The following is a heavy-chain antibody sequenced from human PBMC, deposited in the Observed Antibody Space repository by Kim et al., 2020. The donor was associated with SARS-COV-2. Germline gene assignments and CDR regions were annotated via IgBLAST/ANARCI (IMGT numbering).Heavy chain of an antibody. CDR1: GYSFTSQA. Sequence: ASVKVSCKASGYSFTSQAMNWVRQAPGQGLEWMGWIHTNTGKPTYIQGFTGRFVFSLDTYVSTAYLQINSLEAEDTAMYYCARADSSVYIFDYWGQGTLVTVSS. CDR2: IHTNTGKP. J-gene: IGHJ4*02. D-gene: IGHD3-22*01. CDR3: ARADSSVYIFDY. V-gene: IGHV7-4-1*02.